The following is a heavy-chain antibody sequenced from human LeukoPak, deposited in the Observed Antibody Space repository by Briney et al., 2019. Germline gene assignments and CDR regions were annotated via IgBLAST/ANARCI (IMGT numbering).Heavy chain of an antibody. V-gene: IGHV3-30*02. D-gene: IGHD5-18*01. Sequence: GGSLRLSCAVSGFTLSNYDIYWIRQAPGKGLEWATFIRYDGSNQYYADSVKGRLTISRDNSKNTLYLQMNSLRAEDTAVYYCARDWGYSYGYLSYWGQGTLVTVSS. CDR3: ARDWGYSYGYLSY. CDR1: GFTLSNYD. CDR2: IRYDGSNQ. J-gene: IGHJ4*02.